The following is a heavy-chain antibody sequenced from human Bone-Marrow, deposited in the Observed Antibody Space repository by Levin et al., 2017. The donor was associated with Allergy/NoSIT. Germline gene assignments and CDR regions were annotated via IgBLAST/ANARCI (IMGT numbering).Heavy chain of an antibody. J-gene: IGHJ4*02. V-gene: IGHV1-3*01. CDR2: INAGNGNT. Sequence: GASVKVSCKASGYTFTSYAMHWVRQAPGQRLEWMGWINAGNGNTKYSQKFQGRVTITRDTSASTAYMELSSLRSEDTAVYYCARVPKRWLQGLLDYWGQGTLVTVSS. D-gene: IGHD5-24*01. CDR3: ARVPKRWLQGLLDY. CDR1: GYTFTSYA.